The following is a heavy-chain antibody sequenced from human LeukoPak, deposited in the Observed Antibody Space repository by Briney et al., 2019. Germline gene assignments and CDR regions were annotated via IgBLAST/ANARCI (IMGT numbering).Heavy chain of an antibody. J-gene: IGHJ6*02. CDR1: GGSISSSSYY. CDR3: AGFGQQLPPYYYYGMDV. CDR2: IYYSGST. Sequence: SETLSLTCTVSGGSISSSSYYWGWIRQPPGKGLEWIGSIYYSGSTYYNPSPKSRVTISVDTSKNQFSLKLSSVTAADTAVYYCAGFGQQLPPYYYYGMDVWGQGTTVTVSS. D-gene: IGHD6-13*01. V-gene: IGHV4-39*01.